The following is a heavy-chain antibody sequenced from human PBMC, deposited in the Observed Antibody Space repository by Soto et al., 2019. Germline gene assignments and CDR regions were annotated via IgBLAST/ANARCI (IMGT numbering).Heavy chain of an antibody. CDR1: GGSISSYY. CDR2: IYYSGST. D-gene: IGHD3-3*01. Sequence: SETLSLTCTVSGGSISSYYWSWIRQPPGKGLEWIGYIYYSGSTNYNPSLKSRVTISVDTSKNQFSLKLSSVTAADTAVYYCAGIFGNYYYYMDVWGKGTTVTVSS. CDR3: AGIFGNYYYYMDV. V-gene: IGHV4-59*08. J-gene: IGHJ6*03.